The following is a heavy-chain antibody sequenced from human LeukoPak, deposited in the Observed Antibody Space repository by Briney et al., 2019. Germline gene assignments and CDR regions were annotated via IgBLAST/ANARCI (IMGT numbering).Heavy chain of an antibody. CDR3: AKLFESGTYNNFFHY. CDR2: IFPSSVEI. CDR1: GFTFSDFP. Sequence: GGSLRLSCAASGFTFSDFPMIWVRQAPGKGLEWVSTIFPSSVEIHYADSVKGRFTISRDNSKNTLYLQMNSLRPEDTAIYYCAKLFESGTYNNFFHYWGQGTLVTVFS. D-gene: IGHD3-10*01. J-gene: IGHJ4*02. V-gene: IGHV3-23*01.